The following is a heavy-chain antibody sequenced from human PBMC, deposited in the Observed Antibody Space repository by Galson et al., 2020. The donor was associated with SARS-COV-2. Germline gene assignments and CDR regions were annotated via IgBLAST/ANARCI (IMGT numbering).Heavy chain of an antibody. CDR1: GFTFNSYG. Sequence: GESLKISCAASGFTFNSYGMHWVRQAPGKGLEWVAVISDDGSNKYYADSVKGRFTISRDNSKNTLYLQMTSLRAEDTAVYYCAKGGEWELMSYFHHWGQGTPGPVSS. CDR2: ISDDGSNK. D-gene: IGHD1-26*01. V-gene: IGHV3-30*18. J-gene: IGHJ1*01. CDR3: AKGGEWELMSYFHH.